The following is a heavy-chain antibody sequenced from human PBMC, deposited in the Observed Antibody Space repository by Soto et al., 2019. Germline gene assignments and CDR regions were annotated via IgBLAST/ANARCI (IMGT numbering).Heavy chain of an antibody. CDR1: GFTFSSYA. V-gene: IGHV3-23*01. Sequence: GESLKISCAASGFTFSSYAMSWVRQAPGKGLEWVSAISGSGGSTYYADSVKGRFTISRDNSKNTLYLQMNSLRAEDTAVYYCAKEKSAIGDYYGMDVWGQGTTVTVSS. CDR3: AKEKSAIGDYYGMDV. CDR2: ISGSGGST. J-gene: IGHJ6*02.